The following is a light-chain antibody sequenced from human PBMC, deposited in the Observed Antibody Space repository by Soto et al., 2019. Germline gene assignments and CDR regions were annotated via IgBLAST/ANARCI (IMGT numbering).Light chain of an antibody. CDR1: NSNIGINT. CDR2: SNN. CDR3: AAWDDSLNGWV. V-gene: IGLV1-44*01. J-gene: IGLJ3*02. Sequence: QSVLTQPPSASATPGQRVTISCSGSNSNIGINTVNWYQQLPGTAPKLLIYSNNQRPSGVPDRFSGSESGTSASLAITGLQSEDEATYYCAAWDDSLNGWVFGGGTKLTVL.